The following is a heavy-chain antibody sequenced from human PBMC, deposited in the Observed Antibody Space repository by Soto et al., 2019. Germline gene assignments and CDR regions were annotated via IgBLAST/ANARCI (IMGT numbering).Heavy chain of an antibody. CDR2: IIPMSGTT. V-gene: IGHV1-69*01. CDR3: AREGKYTSGHYKRFFED. J-gene: IGHJ4*02. CDR1: GGTFGSYA. D-gene: IGHD3-22*01. Sequence: QVQLVQSGVEVEKPGSSVTVACTASGGTFGSYAFNWVRQAPGQGLEWMGGIIPMSGTTDYAQKFRGRLTTNADESTKTVYMHLSSLRSEDTAIYYCAREGKYTSGHYKRFFEDWSQGTLVTVSS.